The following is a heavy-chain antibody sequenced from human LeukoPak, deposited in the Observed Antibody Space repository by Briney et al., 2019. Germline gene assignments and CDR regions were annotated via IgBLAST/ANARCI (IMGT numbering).Heavy chain of an antibody. D-gene: IGHD5-18*01. V-gene: IGHV3-7*05. CDR1: GFTFSNYW. J-gene: IGHJ6*02. CDR3: APMAADTAMVGMDV. CDR2: IKRDGSEK. Sequence: PGGSLRLSCAASGFTFSNYWMSWVRQAPGKGLEWVANIKRDGSEKYYVDSVKGRFTISRDNAKNSQYLQMNSLRAADTAVYYCAPMAADTAMVGMDVWGQGTEVTVSS.